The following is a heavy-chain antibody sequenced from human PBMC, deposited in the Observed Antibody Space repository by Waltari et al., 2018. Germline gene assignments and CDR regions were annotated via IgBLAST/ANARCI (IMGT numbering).Heavy chain of an antibody. Sequence: QVQLQESGPGLVKPSETLSLTCTVSGGSISSYYWSWIRQPAGKGLEWIGRIYTSGSTNYHPSLKSRVTMSVDTSKNQFSLQLNSVTPEDTAVYYCAREDSGSYYPFDYWGQGTLVTVSS. CDR3: AREDSGSYYPFDY. CDR2: IYTSGST. CDR1: GGSISSYY. V-gene: IGHV4-4*07. J-gene: IGHJ4*02. D-gene: IGHD1-26*01.